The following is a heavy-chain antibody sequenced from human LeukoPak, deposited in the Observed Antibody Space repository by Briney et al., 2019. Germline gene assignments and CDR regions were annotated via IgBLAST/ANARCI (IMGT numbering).Heavy chain of an antibody. J-gene: IGHJ4*02. CDR2: INHSGST. CDR3: ARVVSGWYSY. Sequence: SETLSLTCAVYGGSFSGYYWSWIRQPPGKGLEWIGEINHSGSTNYNPSLKSRVTISVDTSKNQFSLKLSSVTAADTAVYYCARVVSGWYSYWGQGTLVTVSS. D-gene: IGHD6-19*01. V-gene: IGHV4-34*01. CDR1: GGSFSGYY.